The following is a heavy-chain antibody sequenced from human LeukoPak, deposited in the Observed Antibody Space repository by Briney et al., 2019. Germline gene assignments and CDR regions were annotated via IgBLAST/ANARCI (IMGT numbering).Heavy chain of an antibody. Sequence: GGSLRLSCAASGFTFGSYGMHWVRQAAGKGLEWVSIIGYDGSDKYYADSVKGRFTISRDNSKNTLYLQMNSLRAEDTAVYYCARGPLYCSGGSCYPAGFDYWGQGTLVTVSS. CDR1: GFTFGSYG. CDR3: ARGPLYCSGGSCYPAGFDY. J-gene: IGHJ4*02. CDR2: IGYDGSDK. D-gene: IGHD2-15*01. V-gene: IGHV3-33*01.